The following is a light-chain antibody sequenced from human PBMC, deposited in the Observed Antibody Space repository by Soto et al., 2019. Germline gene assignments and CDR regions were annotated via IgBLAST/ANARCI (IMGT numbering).Light chain of an antibody. V-gene: IGLV2-14*01. J-gene: IGLJ1*01. CDR1: TSDVGGYDY. CDR2: DVS. Sequence: QSALTQPASVSGSPGQSITLSCTGTTSDVGGYDYVSWYQQHPGRAPKLMIYDVSNRPSGVSGRFSGSKFGNTASLTISGLQAEDEADYYCSSYAGSNLYAFGTGTKVTVL. CDR3: SSYAGSNLYA.